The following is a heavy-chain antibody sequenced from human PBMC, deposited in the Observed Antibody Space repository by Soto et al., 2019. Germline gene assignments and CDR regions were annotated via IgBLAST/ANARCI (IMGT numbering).Heavy chain of an antibody. J-gene: IGHJ4*02. CDR3: ARALNVEWWSVY. CDR2: ISAYNGNT. V-gene: IGHV1-18*01. Sequence: ASVKVSCKASGYTFTSYGISWVRQAPGQGLEWMGWISAYNGNTNYAQKLQGRVTVTTDTSTSTAYMELRSLRSDDTAVYYCARALNVEWWSVYWGQGTLVTVSS. D-gene: IGHD2-15*01. CDR1: GYTFTSYG.